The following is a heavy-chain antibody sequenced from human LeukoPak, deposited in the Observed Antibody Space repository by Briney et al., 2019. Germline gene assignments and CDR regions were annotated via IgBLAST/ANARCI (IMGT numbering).Heavy chain of an antibody. Sequence: ASVKVSCKASGGTFSSYDISWVRQAPGQGLEWMGGITPIFGTAKYAQKFQGRVTITADESTSTAYMELSSLRSEDTAVYYCARDQTVYYYDSSGYYVWGQGTLVTVSS. CDR1: GGTFSSYD. CDR2: ITPIFGTA. CDR3: ARDQTVYYYDSSGYYV. V-gene: IGHV1-69*13. J-gene: IGHJ4*02. D-gene: IGHD3-22*01.